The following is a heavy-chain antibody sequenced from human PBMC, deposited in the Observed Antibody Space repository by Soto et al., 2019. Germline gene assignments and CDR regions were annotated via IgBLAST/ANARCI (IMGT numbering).Heavy chain of an antibody. CDR2: INHSGST. CDR1: GGSFSGYY. J-gene: IGHJ3*02. D-gene: IGHD7-27*01. Sequence: SETLSLTCAVYGGSFSGYYWSWIRQPPGKGLEWIGEINHSGSTNYNPSLKSRVTISVDTSKNQFSLKLSSVTAADTAVYYCARVGSLNWVDAFDIWGQGTMVTVSS. V-gene: IGHV4-34*01. CDR3: ARVGSLNWVDAFDI.